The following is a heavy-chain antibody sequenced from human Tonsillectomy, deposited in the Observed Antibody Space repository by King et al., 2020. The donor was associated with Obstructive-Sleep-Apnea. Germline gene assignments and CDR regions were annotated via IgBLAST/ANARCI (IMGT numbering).Heavy chain of an antibody. D-gene: IGHD3-22*01. Sequence: VQLQESGPGLVKPSETLSLICTVSGGSISSYYWSWIRQPPGKGLEWVGYIYHSGSTNYNPSLKSRLNISLDKSKNHFSLNLSSVTAADTAVYYCARERSYDSSGYYRGSHYFDYWGQGILVTVSS. CDR1: GGSISSYY. V-gene: IGHV4-59*01. J-gene: IGHJ4*02. CDR3: ARERSYDSSGYYRGSHYFDY. CDR2: IYHSGST.